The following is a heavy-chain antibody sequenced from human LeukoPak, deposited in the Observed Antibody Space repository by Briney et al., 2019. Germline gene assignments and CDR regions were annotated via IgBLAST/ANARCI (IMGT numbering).Heavy chain of an antibody. J-gene: IGHJ4*02. CDR1: GGSISSYY. CDR2: IYYSGST. Sequence: SETLSLTCSVSGGSISSYYWSWIRQPPGKGLEWIGYIYYSGSTNYNPSLKSRVTISVDTSKNQFSLKLSSVTAADTAVYYCARALIWQQLSYFDYWGQGTLVTVSS. V-gene: IGHV4-59*01. D-gene: IGHD6-13*01. CDR3: ARALIWQQLSYFDY.